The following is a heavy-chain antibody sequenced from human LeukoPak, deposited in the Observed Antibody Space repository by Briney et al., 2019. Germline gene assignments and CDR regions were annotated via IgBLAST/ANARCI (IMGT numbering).Heavy chain of an antibody. J-gene: IGHJ4*02. Sequence: SETLSLTCAVYGGSFSGYYWSWIRQPPGKGLEWIGEINHSGSTNYNPSLKSRVTISADKSKNQFSLNLNSVTAADTAVYYCARSGDYCLEYWGQGTLVTVSS. V-gene: IGHV4-34*01. CDR1: GGSFSGYY. D-gene: IGHD3-3*01. CDR2: INHSGST. CDR3: ARSGDYCLEY.